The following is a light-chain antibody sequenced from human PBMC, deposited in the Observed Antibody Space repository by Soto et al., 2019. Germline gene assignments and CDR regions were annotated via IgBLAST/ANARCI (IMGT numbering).Light chain of an antibody. CDR3: QQYNSIQGYN. CDR2: KAS. Sequence: DIQMTQSPSTLSASVGDRVTITCRASQSISSWLAWYQKKPGKAPKLLIYKASSLESGVPSRFSGSGSGTEFTLTISSLQPDDFATYYCQQYNSIQGYNFGQGTKLEIK. V-gene: IGKV1-5*03. J-gene: IGKJ2*01. CDR1: QSISSW.